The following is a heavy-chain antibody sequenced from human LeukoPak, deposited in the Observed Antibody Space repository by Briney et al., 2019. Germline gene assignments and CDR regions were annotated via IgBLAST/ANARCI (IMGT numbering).Heavy chain of an antibody. Sequence: ASVTVSCKASGGTFSSYAISWVRQAPGHGLEWMGRIIPILGIANYAQKFQGRVTITADKSTSTAYMELSSLRSEDTAVYYCARDCCSSTSCYDYYYYGMDVCGQGSTLTVSS. D-gene: IGHD2-2*01. CDR1: GGTFSSYA. J-gene: IGHJ6*01. CDR3: ARDCCSSTSCYDYYYYGMDV. V-gene: IGHV1-69*04. CDR2: IIPILGIA.